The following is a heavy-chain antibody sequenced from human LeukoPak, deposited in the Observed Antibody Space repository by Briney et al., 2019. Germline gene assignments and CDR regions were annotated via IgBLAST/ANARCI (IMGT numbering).Heavy chain of an antibody. CDR1: VYTFTSYE. J-gene: IGHJ6*02. CDR3: ERLPGLYSYGTYYYYGMDV. CDR2: MNPNSGNT. Sequence: ASVKVSCKASVYTFTSYEINGGRQATGQGLEWMGWMNPNSGNTGYAQNFQSRGTMTRNTSISTAYMEMSSLRPEDTAVYSCERLPGLYSYGTYYYYGMDVWGQGTPVTVSS. V-gene: IGHV1-8*01. D-gene: IGHD5-18*01.